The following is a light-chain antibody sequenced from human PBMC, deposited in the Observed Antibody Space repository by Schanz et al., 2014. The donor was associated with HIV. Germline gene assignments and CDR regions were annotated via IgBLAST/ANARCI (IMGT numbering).Light chain of an antibody. Sequence: QSVLTQPPSVSGAPGQRVTISCTGTRSNIGTGFDVHWYQLLPGTAPKVLIFANTHRPSGVPDRFSGSKSGTSASLAITGLQAEDEGDYYCCSYAGSSTFFGAGTKLTVL. CDR2: ANT. CDR1: RSNIGTGFD. J-gene: IGLJ2*01. V-gene: IGLV1-40*01. CDR3: CSYAGSSTF.